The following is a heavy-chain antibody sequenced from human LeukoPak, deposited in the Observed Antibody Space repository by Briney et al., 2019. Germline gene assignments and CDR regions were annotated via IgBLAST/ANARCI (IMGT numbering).Heavy chain of an antibody. Sequence: PGGSLRLSCAASGFTISSYAMNWVRQAPGKGLEWVSYISSSSSPINYADSVKGRFTISRDNAKNSLYLQMNSLRDEDTAVYYCAKGPTEVVIRNYFDYWGQGTLVTVSS. V-gene: IGHV3-48*02. J-gene: IGHJ4*02. CDR1: GFTISSYA. D-gene: IGHD3-22*01. CDR3: AKGPTEVVIRNYFDY. CDR2: ISSSSSPI.